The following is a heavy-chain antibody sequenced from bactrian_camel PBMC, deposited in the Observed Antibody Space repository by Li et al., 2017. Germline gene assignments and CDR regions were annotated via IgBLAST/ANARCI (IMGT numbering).Heavy chain of an antibody. CDR3: AAGRLRNGYCYSLLNRLAYNN. V-gene: IGHV3S55*01. CDR1: AHTYNGYA. J-gene: IGHJ4*01. D-gene: IGHD2*01. CDR2: LNIDGKT. Sequence: VQLVESGGGSVQAGGSLRLTCSASAHTYNGYALGWFRQAPGREREGVAALNIDGKTTYADSAKGRFTISQDSAKNTLYLQMDSLNPEDTGMYYCAAGRLRNGYCYSLLNRLAYNNWGQGTQVTVS.